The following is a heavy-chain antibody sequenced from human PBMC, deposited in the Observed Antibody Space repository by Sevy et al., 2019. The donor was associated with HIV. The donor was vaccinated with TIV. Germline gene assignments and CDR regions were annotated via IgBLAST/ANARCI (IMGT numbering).Heavy chain of an antibody. CDR2: IRYDGTNK. V-gene: IGHV3-30*02. Sequence: GGSLRLSCAASGFTFSSYGMHWVRQAPGKGLEWVAFIRYDGTNKYYADSVKGRFTISRENSKNTLYLQMNSLRAEDTALYYCAKDSRTVAGYGMDVWGQGTTVTVSS. D-gene: IGHD6-19*01. CDR1: GFTFSSYG. J-gene: IGHJ6*02. CDR3: AKDSRTVAGYGMDV.